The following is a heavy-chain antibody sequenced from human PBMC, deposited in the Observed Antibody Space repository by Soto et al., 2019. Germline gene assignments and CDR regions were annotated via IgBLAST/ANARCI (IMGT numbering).Heavy chain of an antibody. CDR3: ARHSSSWYNQYYGMDV. CDR1: GVSISRYY. V-gene: IGHV4-4*07. CDR2: IYTSGST. D-gene: IGHD6-13*01. J-gene: IGHJ6*02. Sequence: LXLTCTVFGVSISRYYWSWIRQPAGKGLEWIGRIYTSGSTNYNPSLKSRVTMSVDTSKNQFSLKLSSVTAADTAVYYCARHSSSWYNQYYGMDVWGQGTKVTVSS.